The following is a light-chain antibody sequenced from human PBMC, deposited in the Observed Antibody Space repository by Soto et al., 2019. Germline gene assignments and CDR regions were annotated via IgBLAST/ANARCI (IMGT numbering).Light chain of an antibody. CDR2: DAS. Sequence: DIQMTQSPSSLSASVGDRVTITCQASQDISNYLNWYQQKPGKAPKLLIYDASNLEPGVPSRFSGSGSGTDFTFTISSLQPEDIATYYCQQYDNLIFTFGPGTKVDIK. CDR1: QDISNY. V-gene: IGKV1-33*01. J-gene: IGKJ3*01. CDR3: QQYDNLIFT.